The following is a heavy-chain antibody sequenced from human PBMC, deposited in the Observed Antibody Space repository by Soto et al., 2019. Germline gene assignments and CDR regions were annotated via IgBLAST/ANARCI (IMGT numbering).Heavy chain of an antibody. V-gene: IGHV1-69*13. CDR3: ARASPQITGTIYSDY. CDR2: IIPIFGTA. CDR1: GGTFSSYA. Sequence: SVKVSCKASGGTFSSYAISWVRQAPGQGLEWMGGIIPIFGTANYAQKFQGRVTITADESTSTAYMELSSLRSEDTAVYYCARASPQITGTIYSDYWGQGTLVTVSS. J-gene: IGHJ4*02. D-gene: IGHD1-7*01.